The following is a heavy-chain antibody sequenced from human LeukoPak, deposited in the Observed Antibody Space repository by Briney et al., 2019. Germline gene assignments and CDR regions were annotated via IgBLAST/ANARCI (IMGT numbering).Heavy chain of an antibody. CDR2: ISAYNGYT. J-gene: IGHJ4*02. Sequence: GASVKVSCKASGYTFASYGISWVRQAPGQGLEWMGWISAYNGYTNYAQKFQGRVTMTRDTSISTAYMDLSRLRSDDTAVYYCARGSIVGATFDYFDYWGQGTLVTVSS. CDR1: GYTFASYG. D-gene: IGHD1-26*01. CDR3: ARGSIVGATFDYFDY. V-gene: IGHV1-18*01.